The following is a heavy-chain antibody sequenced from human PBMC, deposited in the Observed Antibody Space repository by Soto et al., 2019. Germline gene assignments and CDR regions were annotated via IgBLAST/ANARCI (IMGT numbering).Heavy chain of an antibody. CDR1: GGSFSGYY. CDR3: ARGRSSSSTGTIYYYYGMDV. D-gene: IGHD6-13*01. Sequence: SETLSLTCAVYGGSFSGYYWSWVRQHPGKGLEWIGYIYYSGSTYYNPSLKSRVTISVDTSKNQFSLKLSSVTAADTAVYYCARGRSSSSTGTIYYYYGMDVWGQGTTVTVSS. CDR2: IYYSGST. V-gene: IGHV4-31*11. J-gene: IGHJ6*02.